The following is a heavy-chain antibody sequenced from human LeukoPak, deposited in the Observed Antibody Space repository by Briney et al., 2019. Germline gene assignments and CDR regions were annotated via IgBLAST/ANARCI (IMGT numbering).Heavy chain of an antibody. J-gene: IGHJ4*02. Sequence: GGSLRLSCAASGFTFSSYGMHWVRQAPGKGLEWVSVIWYDGSNKYYADSVKGRFTISRDNSKNTLYLQMNSLRAEDTAVYYCAKEGYSYGPDYWGQGTLVTVSS. D-gene: IGHD5-18*01. CDR2: IWYDGSNK. CDR1: GFTFSSYG. CDR3: AKEGYSYGPDY. V-gene: IGHV3-30*02.